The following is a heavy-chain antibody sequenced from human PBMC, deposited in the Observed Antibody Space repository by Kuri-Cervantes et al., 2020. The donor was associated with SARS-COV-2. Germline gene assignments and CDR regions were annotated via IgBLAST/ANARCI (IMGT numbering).Heavy chain of an antibody. V-gene: IGHV1-69*06. J-gene: IGHJ6*02. Sequence: SVKVSCKASGGTFSSYAISWVRQAPGQGLEWVGGIIPIFGTANYAQKFQGRVTITADKSTSTAYMELSSLRSEDTAVYYCARDRGEQWLVSHYYYYGMDVWGQGTTVTVSS. CDR3: ARDRGEQWLVSHYYYYGMDV. CDR1: GGTFSSYA. CDR2: IIPIFGTA. D-gene: IGHD6-19*01.